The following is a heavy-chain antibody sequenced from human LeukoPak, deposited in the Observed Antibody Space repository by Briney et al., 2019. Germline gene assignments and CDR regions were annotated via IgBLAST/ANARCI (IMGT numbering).Heavy chain of an antibody. CDR2: IYHSGST. CDR1: GYSISSGYY. Sequence: KPSETLSLTCAVSGYSISSGYYWGWIRLPPGKGLEWIGSIYHSGSTYYNPSLKSRVTISVDTSKDQFSLKLSSVTAADTAVYYCARDIEGYSYGFFDYWGQGTLVTVSS. D-gene: IGHD5-18*01. CDR3: ARDIEGYSYGFFDY. J-gene: IGHJ4*02. V-gene: IGHV4-38-2*02.